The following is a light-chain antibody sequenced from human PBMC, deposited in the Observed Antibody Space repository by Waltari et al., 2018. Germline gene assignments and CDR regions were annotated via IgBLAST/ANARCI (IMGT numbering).Light chain of an antibody. CDR1: QSVRRN. J-gene: IGKJ1*01. CDR2: DAS. V-gene: IGKV3-20*01. CDR3: QKYGTLPAT. Sequence: EIVLTQSPGTLSLSPGERATLSCRTSQSVRRNLAWYQQKPGQAPRLLIYDASTRATGIPDRFSGSGSGTDFSLTISRLEPEDCAVYYCQKYGTLPATFGQGTKVEIK.